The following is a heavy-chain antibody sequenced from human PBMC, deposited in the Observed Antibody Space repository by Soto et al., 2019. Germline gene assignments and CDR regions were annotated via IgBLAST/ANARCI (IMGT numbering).Heavy chain of an antibody. CDR2: IYYSGST. V-gene: IGHV4-30-4*01. CDR3: AAGGGLPRYY. CDR1: GGSISSGDYY. J-gene: IGHJ4*02. Sequence: SETLSLTCTVSGGSISSGDYYWSWIRQPPGKGLEWIGYIYYSGSTYYNPSLKGRVTISVDRSKNQFSLKLSSVTAADTAVYYCAAGGGLPRYYWGQGTLVTVSS. D-gene: IGHD5-12*01.